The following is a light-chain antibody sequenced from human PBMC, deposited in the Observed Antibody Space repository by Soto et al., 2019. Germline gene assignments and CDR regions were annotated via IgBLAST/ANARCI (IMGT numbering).Light chain of an antibody. V-gene: IGKV1-8*01. CDR3: QQYYSYST. J-gene: IGKJ2*01. CDR1: QGISSY. CDR2: AAS. Sequence: AIRMTQSPSSFSASTGDRVTITYRASQGISSYLAWYQQKPGKAPKLLIYAASTLQSGVPSRFSGSGSGTDFTLTISCLQSEDFATYYCQQYYSYSTFGQGTKLEIK.